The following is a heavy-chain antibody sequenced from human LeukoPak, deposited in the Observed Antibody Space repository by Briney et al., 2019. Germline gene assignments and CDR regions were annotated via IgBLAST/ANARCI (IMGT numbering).Heavy chain of an antibody. CDR1: GFILSPYG. Sequence: GRSLRLSRAASGFILSPYGMHWVRQAPGKGLEWVAGISHDGSDKYYEDSVKGRFTISRDNSKNTVNLQMTGLGAEDTAVYYCAKGGCRTSRCYVTLWGPGTLVTVSS. CDR3: AKGGCRTSRCYVTL. J-gene: IGHJ4*02. D-gene: IGHD2-2*01. CDR2: ISHDGSDK. V-gene: IGHV3-30*18.